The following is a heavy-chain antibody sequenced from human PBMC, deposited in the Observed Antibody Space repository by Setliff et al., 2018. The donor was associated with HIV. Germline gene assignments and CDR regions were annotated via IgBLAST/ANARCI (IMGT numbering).Heavy chain of an antibody. CDR2: IYYSGST. D-gene: IGHD3-3*01. J-gene: IGHJ6*03. V-gene: IGHV4-59*08. Sequence: SETLSLTCTVSGGSISSYYWSWIRQPPGKGLEWIGYIYYSGSTKYNPSLKSRVTISADTSKNQFSLKVKSVTAADTAVYYCARLRVVTIFGVAHQAPGYMDVWGKGTTVTVSS. CDR1: GGSISSYY. CDR3: ARLRVVTIFGVAHQAPGYMDV.